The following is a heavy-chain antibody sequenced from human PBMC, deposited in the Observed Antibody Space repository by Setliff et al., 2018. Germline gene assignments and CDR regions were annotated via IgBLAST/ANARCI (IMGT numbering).Heavy chain of an antibody. V-gene: IGHV1-69*05. CDR3: ARDADYYDSSANPIVDY. D-gene: IGHD3-22*01. Sequence: SVKVSCKASGGMSGTYSISWVRQAPGQGLEWMGAIIPIFGTPNYAQKFQGRVTMTTDTSTSTAYMELRNLRSDDTAFYYCARDADYYDSSANPIVDYWGQGTLVTV. J-gene: IGHJ4*02. CDR1: GGMSGTYS. CDR2: IIPIFGTP.